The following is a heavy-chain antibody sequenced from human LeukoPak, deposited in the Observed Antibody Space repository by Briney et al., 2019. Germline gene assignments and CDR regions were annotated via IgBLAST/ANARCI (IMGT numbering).Heavy chain of an antibody. J-gene: IGHJ4*02. CDR3: ARDPQTYYFDY. CDR1: GGSISSSSYY. CDR2: IYYSGST. V-gene: IGHV4-39*02. Sequence: PSETLSLTCTVSGGSISSSSYYWGWIRQPPGKGLEWIGSIYYSGSTYYNPSLKSRVTISVDTSKNQFSLKLSSVTAADTAVYYCARDPQTYYFDYWGQGTLVTVSS.